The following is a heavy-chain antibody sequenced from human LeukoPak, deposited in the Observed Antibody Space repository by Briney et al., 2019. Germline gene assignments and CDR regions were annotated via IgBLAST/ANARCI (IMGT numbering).Heavy chain of an antibody. CDR2: ISAYNGNT. J-gene: IGHJ4*02. CDR1: GYTFTSYG. Sequence: ASVKVSCKASGYTFTSYGISWVRQAPGQGLEWMGWISAYNGNTNYAQKLQGRVTMTTDTSTSTAYMELRSLRSDDTAVYYCARYSSSPYDKNLGDYWGQGTLVTVSS. D-gene: IGHD6-6*01. CDR3: ARYSSSPYDKNLGDY. V-gene: IGHV1-18*01.